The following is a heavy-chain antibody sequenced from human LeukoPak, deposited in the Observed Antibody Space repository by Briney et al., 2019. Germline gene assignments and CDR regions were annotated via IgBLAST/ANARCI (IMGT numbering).Heavy chain of an antibody. D-gene: IGHD6-13*01. V-gene: IGHV4-39*07. J-gene: IGHJ3*02. CDR1: GGSRSSRCYS. CDR3: ARGRRQQLVDAFDI. CDR2: IFYSGST. Sequence: SETLSPKCTVSGGSRSSRCYSVGWIRQPPEKSLEWIGNIFYSGSTFYNSSLKSRVTISVDTSKIQFSLRLSSATAADTAMYYCARGRRQQLVDAFDIWGQGTMVTVSS.